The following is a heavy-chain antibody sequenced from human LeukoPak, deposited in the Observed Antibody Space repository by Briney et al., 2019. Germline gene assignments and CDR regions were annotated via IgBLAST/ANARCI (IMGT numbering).Heavy chain of an antibody. Sequence: PSETLSLTCAVYGGSFSGYYWSWIRRPPGKGLEWIGEINHSGSTNYNPSLKSRVTISVDTSKNQFSLKLSSVTAADTAVYYCARGMRRGYFDYWGQGTLVTVSS. CDR1: GGSFSGYY. D-gene: IGHD3-16*01. CDR3: ARGMRRGYFDY. J-gene: IGHJ4*02. V-gene: IGHV4-34*01. CDR2: INHSGST.